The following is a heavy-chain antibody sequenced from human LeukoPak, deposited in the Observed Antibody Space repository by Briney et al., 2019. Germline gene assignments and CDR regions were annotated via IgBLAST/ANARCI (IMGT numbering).Heavy chain of an antibody. Sequence: PGGSLRLSCAASGFTFSDSFMSWVRQAPGKGLEWVGRSRNKADSYTAEYAASVKGRFTISRDEPKNSLYLQISSLETEDAAVYYCATSSWYRLAYWGQGSLVTVSS. D-gene: IGHD6-13*01. CDR3: ATSSWYRLAY. V-gene: IGHV3-72*01. CDR1: GFTFSDSF. CDR2: SRNKADSYTA. J-gene: IGHJ4*02.